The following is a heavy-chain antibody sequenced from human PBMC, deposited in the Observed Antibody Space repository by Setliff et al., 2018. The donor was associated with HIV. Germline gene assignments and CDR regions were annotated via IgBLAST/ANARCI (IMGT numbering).Heavy chain of an antibody. CDR3: ARILGQKRYYYFYMDV. V-gene: IGHV3-21*01. CDR2: IGSSGNYI. CDR1: EFTFRSYS. Sequence: PGGSLRLSCAASEFTFRSYSMNWVRQAPGKGLERVSSIGSSGNYIYYADSVKGRFTISRDNAKNSLYLQMNSLRAEDTAVYYCARILGQKRYYYFYMDVWGKGTTVTVSS. D-gene: IGHD2-15*01. J-gene: IGHJ6*03.